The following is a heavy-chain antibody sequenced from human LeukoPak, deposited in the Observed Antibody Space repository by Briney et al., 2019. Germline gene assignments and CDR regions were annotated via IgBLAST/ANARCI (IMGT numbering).Heavy chain of an antibody. CDR3: ARGAGYSSSWAFDY. Sequence: PSETLSLTCTVSGGSISSYYWSWIRQPPGKGLEWIGYIYYSGSTNYNPSLKSRVTISVDTSKNQFSLKLSSVTAADTAVYYCARGAGYSSSWAFDYWGQGTLVTVSS. D-gene: IGHD6-13*01. CDR1: GGSISSYY. J-gene: IGHJ4*02. CDR2: IYYSGST. V-gene: IGHV4-59*01.